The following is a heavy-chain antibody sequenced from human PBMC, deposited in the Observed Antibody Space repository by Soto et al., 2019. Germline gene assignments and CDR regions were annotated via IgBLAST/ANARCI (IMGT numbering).Heavy chain of an antibody. D-gene: IGHD5-18*01. CDR1: VYTFTNYG. CDR3: APHTLDTGMPSGY. V-gene: IGHV1-18*01. CDR2: IGGYKGNT. J-gene: IGHJ4*02. Sequence: QVQLLQSGAEVREPGASVKVSCKASVYTFTNYGVSWVRQATGQGLEWMGWIGGYKGNTNYAQKLQGRVTLTTDTSTSTAYMELRSLRSDDTAVYYCAPHTLDTGMPSGYWGQGTLVTVSS.